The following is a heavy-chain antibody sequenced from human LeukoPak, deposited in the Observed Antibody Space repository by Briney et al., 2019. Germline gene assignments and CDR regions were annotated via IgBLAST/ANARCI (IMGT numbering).Heavy chain of an antibody. CDR2: ITGSGDST. D-gene: IGHD6-19*01. Sequence: GGSLRLSCAASGFTFSSYEMNWVRQAPGKGLEWVSGITGSGDSTYYADSVKGRFTISRDNSKSTLYLQMNSLRAEDTALYYCAKCRRNFGSGWEYYYYMDVWGKGTTVTVSS. J-gene: IGHJ6*03. CDR1: GFTFSSYE. CDR3: AKCRRNFGSGWEYYYYMDV. V-gene: IGHV3-23*01.